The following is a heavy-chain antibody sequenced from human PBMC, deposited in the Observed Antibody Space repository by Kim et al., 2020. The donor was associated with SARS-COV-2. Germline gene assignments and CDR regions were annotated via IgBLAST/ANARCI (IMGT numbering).Heavy chain of an antibody. CDR3: ARRYYDSSVDSDDAFDI. CDR1: GDSVSSNSAA. J-gene: IGHJ3*02. V-gene: IGHV6-1*01. D-gene: IGHD3-22*01. CDR2: TYYRSKWYN. Sequence: SQTLSLTCAISGDSVSSNSAAWNWIRQSPSRGLEWLGRTYYRSKWYNDYAVSVKSRITINPDTSKNQFSLQLNSVTPEDTAVYYCARRYYDSSVDSDDAFDIWGQGTMVTVSS.